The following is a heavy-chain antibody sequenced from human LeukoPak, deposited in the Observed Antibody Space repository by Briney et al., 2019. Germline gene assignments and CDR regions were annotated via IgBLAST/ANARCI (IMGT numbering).Heavy chain of an antibody. CDR3: APRHYYYYMDV. J-gene: IGHJ6*03. Sequence: SETLSLTCAVYGGSFSGYYWSWIRQPPGKGLEWIGEINHSGSTNYNPSLKSRVTISVDTSKNQFSLKLSSVTAADTAVYYCAPRHYYYYMDVWGKGTTVTVSS. CDR1: GGSFSGYY. CDR2: INHSGST. V-gene: IGHV4-34*01.